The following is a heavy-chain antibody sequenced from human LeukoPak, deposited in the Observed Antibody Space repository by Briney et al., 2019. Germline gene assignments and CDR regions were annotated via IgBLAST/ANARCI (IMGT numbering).Heavy chain of an antibody. CDR3: ARELSPAVKFYFDS. J-gene: IGHJ4*02. CDR1: GFTFSSYG. D-gene: IGHD2/OR15-2a*01. CDR2: IWYDGSNK. V-gene: IGHV3-33*01. Sequence: PGGSLRLSCAASGFTFSSYGMHWVRQAPGKGLEWVAVIWYDGSNKYYADSVKGRFTISRDNSKNTVYLQMNSLRVEDTAVYYCARELSPAVKFYFDSWGQGTQVTVSS.